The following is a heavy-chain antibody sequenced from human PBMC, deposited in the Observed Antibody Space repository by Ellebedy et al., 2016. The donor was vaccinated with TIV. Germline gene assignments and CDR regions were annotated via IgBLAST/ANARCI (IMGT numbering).Heavy chain of an antibody. J-gene: IGHJ4*02. V-gene: IGHV1-18*04. D-gene: IGHD2-2*01. CDR2: ITTYNGNT. Sequence: AASVKVSCKASGYTFTNYGINWVRQAPGQGLEWMGWITTYNGNTNYAPKFQDRPTMTTDTSTNTAYMELKSLRSDDTAVYYCARPNPDALYQAAFDYWGQGTLVTVSS. CDR1: GYTFTNYG. CDR3: ARPNPDALYQAAFDY.